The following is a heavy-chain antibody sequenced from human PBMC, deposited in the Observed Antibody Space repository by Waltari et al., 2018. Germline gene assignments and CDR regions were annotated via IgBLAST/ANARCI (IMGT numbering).Heavy chain of an antibody. CDR1: GFTFSDYD. CDR3: AREGVQLWVPLDY. Sequence: EVQLVESGGGLVQRGGSLRLSCTGSGFTFSDYDMNWVRQAPGKGLEWIAYIGPSGTTRYYADSVKGRFLISRDSAKNSLYLQMTSLRVEDTAVYYCAREGVQLWVPLDYWGQGTLVTVAS. V-gene: IGHV3-48*03. J-gene: IGHJ4*02. CDR2: IGPSGTTR. D-gene: IGHD1-1*01.